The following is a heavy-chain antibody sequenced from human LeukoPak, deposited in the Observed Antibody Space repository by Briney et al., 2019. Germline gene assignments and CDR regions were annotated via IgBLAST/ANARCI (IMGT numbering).Heavy chain of an antibody. CDR2: IYYSGST. CDR3: ASLGSGSYQGFFPYYFDY. CDR1: GGSISSGDYY. Sequence: PSETLSLTCTVSGGSISSGDYYWSWIRQPPGKGLEWIGYIYYSGSTYYNPSLKSRVTISVDTSKNQFSLKLSSVTAADTAVYYCASLGSGSYQGFFPYYFDYWGQGTLVTVSS. D-gene: IGHD3-10*01. V-gene: IGHV4-30-4*01. J-gene: IGHJ4*02.